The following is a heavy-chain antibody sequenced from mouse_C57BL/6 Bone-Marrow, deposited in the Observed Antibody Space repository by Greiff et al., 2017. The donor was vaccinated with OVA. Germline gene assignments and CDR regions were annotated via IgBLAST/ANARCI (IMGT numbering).Heavy chain of an antibody. CDR2: IDPSDSYT. V-gene: IGHV1-50*01. CDR3: ACYLFAY. Sequence: QVQLQQPGAELVKPGASVKLSCKASGYTFTSYWMQWVKQRPGQGLEWIGEIDPSDSYTNYNQKFKGKATLTVDTASSTAYMQISSLTSEDSAVYYCACYLFAYWGQETLVTVSA. J-gene: IGHJ3*01. CDR1: GYTFTSYW.